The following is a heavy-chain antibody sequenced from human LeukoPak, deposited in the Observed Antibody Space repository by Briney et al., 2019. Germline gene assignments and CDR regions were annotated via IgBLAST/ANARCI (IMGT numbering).Heavy chain of an antibody. CDR3: ARGRTAQPGYIWFDP. J-gene: IGHJ5*02. D-gene: IGHD1-14*01. CDR1: GGSFSGYY. V-gene: IGHV4-34*01. CDR2: INHSGST. Sequence: SETLSLTCAVYGGSFSGYYWSWIRQPPGKGLEWIGEINHSGSTNYNPSLKSRVTISVDTSKNQFSLKLSSVTAADTAVYYCARGRTAQPGYIWFDPWGQGTLVTVSS.